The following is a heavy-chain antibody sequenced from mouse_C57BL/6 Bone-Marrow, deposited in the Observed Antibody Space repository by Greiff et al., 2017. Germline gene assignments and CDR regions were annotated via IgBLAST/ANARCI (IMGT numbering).Heavy chain of an antibody. CDR1: GYTFTDYN. V-gene: IGHV1-18*01. J-gene: IGHJ1*03. CDR2: INPNNGGT. D-gene: IGHD1-1*01. CDR3: ARTTVVADWYFDV. Sequence: VQLQQSGPELVKPGASVKIPCKASGYTFTDYNMDWVKQSHGKSLEWIGDINPNNGGTIYNQKFKGKATLTVDKSSSTAYMELRSLTSEDTAVYYCARTTVVADWYFDVWGTGTTVTVSS.